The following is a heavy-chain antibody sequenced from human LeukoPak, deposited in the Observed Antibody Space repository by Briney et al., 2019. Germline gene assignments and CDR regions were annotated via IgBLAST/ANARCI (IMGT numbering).Heavy chain of an antibody. D-gene: IGHD6-6*01. CDR2: ISGSGGST. CDR3: AKDRVEYSSSSEYFDY. J-gene: IGHJ4*02. CDR1: GFTFSSYA. V-gene: IGHV3-23*01. Sequence: GGSLRLSCAASGFTFSSYAMCWVRQAPGKGLEWVSAISGSGGSTYYADSVKGRFTISRDNSKNTLYLQMNSLRAEDTAVYYCAKDRVEYSSSSEYFDYWGQGTLVAVSS.